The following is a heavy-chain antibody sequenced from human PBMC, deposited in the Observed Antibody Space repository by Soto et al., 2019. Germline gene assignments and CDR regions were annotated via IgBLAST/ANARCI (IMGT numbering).Heavy chain of an antibody. V-gene: IGHV3-30*18. J-gene: IGHJ4*02. CDR1: GFTFSIFG. D-gene: IGHD4-17*01. Sequence: GGSLRLSCAASGFTFSIFGVHWVRQAQGKGLEWVAVISYDGSNKYYADSVKGRFTISRDNSKNTLYLQMNSLRAVDTAVYYCAKGLYGDYFDYWGQGTLVTVSS. CDR2: ISYDGSNK. CDR3: AKGLYGDYFDY.